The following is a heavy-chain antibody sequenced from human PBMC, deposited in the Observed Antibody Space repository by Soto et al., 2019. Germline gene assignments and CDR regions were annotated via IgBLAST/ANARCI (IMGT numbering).Heavy chain of an antibody. CDR3: AIGINYYDSGDDAFDI. Sequence: QVQLVQSGAEVKKPGASVKVSCKASGYTFTSYDINWVRQATGQGLERMGWMNPNSGNTGYAQKFQGRVTMTRNTSISTAYMELSSLRSEDTAVYYCAIGINYYDSGDDAFDIWGQGTMVTVSS. D-gene: IGHD3-10*01. J-gene: IGHJ3*02. V-gene: IGHV1-8*01. CDR1: GYTFTSYD. CDR2: MNPNSGNT.